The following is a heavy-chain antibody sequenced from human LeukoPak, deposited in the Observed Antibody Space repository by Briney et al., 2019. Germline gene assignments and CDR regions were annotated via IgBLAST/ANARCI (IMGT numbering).Heavy chain of an antibody. CDR2: ISSSSSTI. V-gene: IGHV3-48*01. CDR3: ARARSNHFDY. J-gene: IGHJ4*02. CDR1: GFTFSSYS. Sequence: GGSLRLSCAASGFTFSSYSVNWVRQAPGKGLEWVSYISSSSSTIYYADSVKGRFTISRDNAKNSLYLQMNSQRAEDTAVYYCARARSNHFDYWGQGTLVTVSS. D-gene: IGHD4-11*01.